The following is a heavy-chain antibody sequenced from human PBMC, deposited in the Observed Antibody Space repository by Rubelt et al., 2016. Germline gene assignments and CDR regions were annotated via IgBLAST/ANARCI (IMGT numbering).Heavy chain of an antibody. CDR2: ISGSGGST. CDR3: AKTRILEWLLPPFDY. D-gene: IGHD3-3*01. J-gene: IGHJ4*02. CDR1: GFTFSSYA. V-gene: IGHV3-23*01. Sequence: GGSLRLSCAASGFTFSSYAMSWVRQAPGKGLEWVSTISGSGGSTSYADSVKGRFTISRDNSKNTLYLQMNSLRAEDTAVYYCAKTRILEWLLPPFDYWGQGTLVTVSS.